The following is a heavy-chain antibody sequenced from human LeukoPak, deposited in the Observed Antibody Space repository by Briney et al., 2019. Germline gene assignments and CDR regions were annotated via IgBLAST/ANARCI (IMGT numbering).Heavy chain of an antibody. V-gene: IGHV3-53*01. J-gene: IGHJ4*02. CDR1: GFTVSNNY. Sequence: GGSLRPSCAASGFTVSNNYMSWVRQAPGKGLEWVSVIYSGGSIYYADSVKGRFTISRDNSKNTLYLQMNSLRAEDTAVYYCARGGGSYYVTDHWGQGILVTVSS. D-gene: IGHD1-26*01. CDR3: ARGGGSYYVTDH. CDR2: IYSGGSI.